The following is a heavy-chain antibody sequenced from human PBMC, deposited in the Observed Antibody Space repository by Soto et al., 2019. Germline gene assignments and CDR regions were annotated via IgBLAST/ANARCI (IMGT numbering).Heavy chain of an antibody. CDR1: GGSISSYY. J-gene: IGHJ6*03. D-gene: IGHD5-18*01. CDR3: ARGDVDTAMGNYYYYYYMDV. Sequence: PSETLSLTCTVSGGSISSYYWSWVRQPPGKGPEWIGYIYYSGSTNYNPSLKSRVTISVDTSKNQFSLELSSVTAADTAVYYCARGDVDTAMGNYYYYYYMDVWGKGTTVTVSS. V-gene: IGHV4-59*01. CDR2: IYYSGST.